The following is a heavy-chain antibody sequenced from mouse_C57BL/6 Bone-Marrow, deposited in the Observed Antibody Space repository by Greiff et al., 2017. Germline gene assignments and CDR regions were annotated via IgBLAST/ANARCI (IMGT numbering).Heavy chain of an antibody. Sequence: EVQLQQSGAELVRPGAPVKLSCTASGFNIKDDYMHWVKQRPEQGLEWIGWIDPENGDTEYASKFQGKATITADTSSNTAYLQLSSLTSEDTAVYYCTTGSYYGSVFAYWGQGTLVTVSA. V-gene: IGHV14-4*01. D-gene: IGHD1-1*01. CDR1: GFNIKDDY. CDR3: TTGSYYGSVFAY. CDR2: IDPENGDT. J-gene: IGHJ3*01.